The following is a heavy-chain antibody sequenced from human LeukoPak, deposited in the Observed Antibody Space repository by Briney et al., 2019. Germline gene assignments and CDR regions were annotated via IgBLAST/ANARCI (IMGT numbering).Heavy chain of an antibody. J-gene: IGHJ4*02. CDR3: ARVPYYDSSGYPYYFDY. D-gene: IGHD3-22*01. CDR2: IIPIFGTA. V-gene: IGHV1-69*13. Sequence: ASVKVSCKASGGTFSSYAISWVRQAPGQGLEWMGGIIPIFGTANYAQKFQGRVTITADESRSTAYMELSSLRSEDTAVYYCARVPYYDSSGYPYYFDYWGQGTLVTVSS. CDR1: GGTFSSYA.